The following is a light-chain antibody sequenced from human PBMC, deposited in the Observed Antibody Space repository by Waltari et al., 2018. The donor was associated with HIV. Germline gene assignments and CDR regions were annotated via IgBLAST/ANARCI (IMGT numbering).Light chain of an antibody. CDR1: NIERKS. J-gene: IGLJ2*01. V-gene: IGLV3-21*04. CDR2: YDT. Sequence: SSLLTQTPSVSVAPGKTARLTCGGKNIERKSVQWYQQKPGQAPLLVIYYDTDRPSGIPERFSGSNSGNTATLTISRVGDGDEADYYCQVWDSTSDHVLFGGGTRLTVL. CDR3: QVWDSTSDHVL.